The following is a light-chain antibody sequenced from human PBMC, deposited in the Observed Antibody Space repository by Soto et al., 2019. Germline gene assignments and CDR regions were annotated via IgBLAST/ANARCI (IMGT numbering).Light chain of an antibody. CDR2: DAS. CDR1: QSISSW. Sequence: DIQMTQSPSTLSASVGDRVTITCRASQSISSWLAWYQQKPGKAPKLLIYDASSLESGVPPRFSGSGSGTEFTLTISSLQPDDFATYYCQQYNSYAYTVGQGTKLDIK. CDR3: QQYNSYAYT. V-gene: IGKV1-5*01. J-gene: IGKJ2*01.